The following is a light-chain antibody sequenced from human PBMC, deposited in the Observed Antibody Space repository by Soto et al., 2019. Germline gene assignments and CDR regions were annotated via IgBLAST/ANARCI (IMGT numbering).Light chain of an antibody. CDR1: SSDINDYNY. V-gene: IGLV2-14*01. CDR3: SSYTTNNTPHYV. Sequence: QSVLTQPAAVSGSPGQSITISCTGTSSDINDYNYVSWYQQHPGEAPKVLIFEVRNRPSGVSDRFSGSKSGTTASLTISGLQAEDEADYYCSSYTTNNTPHYVFGTGTKVTVL. J-gene: IGLJ1*01. CDR2: EVR.